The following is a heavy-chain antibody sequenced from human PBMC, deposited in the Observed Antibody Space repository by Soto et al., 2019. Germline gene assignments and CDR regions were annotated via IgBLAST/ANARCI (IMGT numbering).Heavy chain of an antibody. D-gene: IGHD3-22*01. V-gene: IGHV3-23*01. CDR3: AKSYDYDSSGYYDYYYYGMDV. Sequence: GGSLRLSCAASGFTFSSYAMSWVRQAPGKGLEWVSAISGSGGGTYYADSVKGRFTISRDNSKNTLYLQMNSLRAEDTAVYYCAKSYDYDSSGYYDYYYYGMDVWGQGTTLTLSS. J-gene: IGHJ6*02. CDR2: ISGSGGGT. CDR1: GFTFSSYA.